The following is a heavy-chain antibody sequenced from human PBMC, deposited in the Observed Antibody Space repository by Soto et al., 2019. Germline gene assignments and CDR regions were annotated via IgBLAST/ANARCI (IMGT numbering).Heavy chain of an antibody. CDR3: ARYRTTVTIRNGMDV. CDR1: GFTFSSYE. J-gene: IGHJ6*02. Sequence: PGGSLRLSCAASGFTFSSYEMNWVRQAPGKGLEWVSYISSSGSTIYYADSVKGRFTISRDNAKNSLYLQMNSLRAEDTAVYYCARYRTTVTIRNGMDVWGQGTTVTVSS. D-gene: IGHD4-17*01. CDR2: ISSSGSTI. V-gene: IGHV3-48*03.